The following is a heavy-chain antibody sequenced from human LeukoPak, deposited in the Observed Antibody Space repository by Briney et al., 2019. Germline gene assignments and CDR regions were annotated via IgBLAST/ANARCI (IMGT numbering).Heavy chain of an antibody. V-gene: IGHV3-30*04. Sequence: PGGTLRLSCAASGFTFSSYAMHGVRQAPGKGREGGAVISYDGSNKYYADSVRGRFTISRDNSKNTLYLQMNSLRAEDTAVYYCASVRGPYYFDYCGQGTLVTASS. J-gene: IGHJ4*02. D-gene: IGHD3-10*01. CDR3: ASVRGPYYFDY. CDR1: GFTFSSYA. CDR2: ISYDGSNK.